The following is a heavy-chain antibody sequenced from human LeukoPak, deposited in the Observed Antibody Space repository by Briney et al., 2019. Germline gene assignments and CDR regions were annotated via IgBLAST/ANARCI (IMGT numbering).Heavy chain of an antibody. J-gene: IGHJ4*02. V-gene: IGHV3-64*01. CDR2: ISVNGGST. CDR3: ARESYSSSWSFDY. D-gene: IGHD6-13*01. CDR1: GFPFSSYA. Sequence: GESLRLSCAASGFPFSSYAMHWVRQAPGKGLEYVSAISVNGGSTYYANSVKGRFTISRDNSKNMLYLQMGSLRVEDMAVYYCARESYSSSWSFDYWGQGTLVTVSS.